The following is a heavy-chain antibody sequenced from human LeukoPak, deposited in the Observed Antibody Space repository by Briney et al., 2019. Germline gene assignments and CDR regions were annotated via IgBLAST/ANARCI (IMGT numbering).Heavy chain of an antibody. V-gene: IGHV4-38-2*02. D-gene: IGHD3-10*01. CDR2: IYHDGST. CDR1: GYSVSSDYY. CDR3: AREGVITLVRGVNFGY. J-gene: IGHJ4*02. Sequence: PSETLSLTCTVSGYSVSSDYYWGWIRQPPGKGLEWIGNIYHDGSTYYNPSLKSRVTISVDTSKNQFSLKLSSVTAADTAVYYCAREGVITLVRGVNFGYWGQGTLVSVSS.